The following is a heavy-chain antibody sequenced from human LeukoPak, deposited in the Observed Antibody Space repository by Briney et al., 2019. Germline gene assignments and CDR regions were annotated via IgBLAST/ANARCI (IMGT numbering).Heavy chain of an antibody. Sequence: GGSLRLSCAASGFTLSSYAMSWVRQAPGKGLEWVSTISYTGDSTYYTDSVKGRFTLSRDNSKNTLYLQMNSLRDEDTAVYYCAKFEFGFWGQGTLVTVSS. CDR1: GFTLSSYA. CDR3: AKFEFGF. CDR2: ISYTGDST. J-gene: IGHJ4*02. D-gene: IGHD3-16*01. V-gene: IGHV3-23*01.